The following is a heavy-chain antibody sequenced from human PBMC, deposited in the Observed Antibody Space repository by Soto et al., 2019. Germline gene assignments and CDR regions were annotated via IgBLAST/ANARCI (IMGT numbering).Heavy chain of an antibody. Sequence: GASVKVSCKASGYTFTSYGISWLRQAPGQGLEWMGWISAYNGNTNYAQKLQGRVTMTTDTSTSTAYMELRSLRSDDTAVYYCARDPPYYYGSGRPFDYWGQGTLVTVSS. CDR1: GYTFTSYG. J-gene: IGHJ4*02. CDR2: ISAYNGNT. CDR3: ARDPPYYYGSGRPFDY. D-gene: IGHD3-10*01. V-gene: IGHV1-18*04.